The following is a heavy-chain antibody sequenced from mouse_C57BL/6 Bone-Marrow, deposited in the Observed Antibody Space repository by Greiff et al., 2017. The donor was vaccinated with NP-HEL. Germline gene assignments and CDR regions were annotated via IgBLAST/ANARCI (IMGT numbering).Heavy chain of an antibody. D-gene: IGHD1-1*01. V-gene: IGHV1-64*01. CDR3: AKRRYRDY. J-gene: IGHJ2*01. CDR2: IHPKSGST. CDR1: GYTFTSSW. Sequence: QVQLQQPGAELVKPGASVKLSCKASGYTFTSSWMHWVKQRPGHGLEWIGMIHPKSGSTNYNEKFKSKATLTVDQSSSPAYMQLRSLTSADSAVYSCAKRRYRDYWGQGTTLTVSS.